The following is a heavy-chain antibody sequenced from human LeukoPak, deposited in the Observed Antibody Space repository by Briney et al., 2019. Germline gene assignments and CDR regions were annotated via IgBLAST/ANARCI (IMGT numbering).Heavy chain of an antibody. CDR1: GFTFSSYS. D-gene: IGHD6-13*01. CDR2: ISSSSTYI. V-gene: IGHV3-21*01. CDR3: SRAPGIAAAGIREDY. Sequence: PGGSLRLSCAVSGFTFSSYSMNWVRQAPGKGLEWVSSISSSSTYIYYADSVKGRFTISRDNAKNSLYLQMNSLRAEDTAVYYCSRAPGIAAAGIREDYWGQGTLVTVSS. J-gene: IGHJ4*02.